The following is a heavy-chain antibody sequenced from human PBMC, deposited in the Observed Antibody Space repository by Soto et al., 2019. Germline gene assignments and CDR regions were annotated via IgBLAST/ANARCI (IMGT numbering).Heavy chain of an antibody. J-gene: IGHJ4*02. CDR3: ARGAPYCRGGRCYFSMYSYFDY. CDR1: GFTFSSYA. CDR2: ISGGGGST. Sequence: PGGSLRLSCAASGFTFSSYAMSWVRQAPGKGLEWVSAISGGGGSTYYADSVKGRFTISRDNSKNPLYLQMNSLRAEDTAVYYCARGAPYCRGGRCYFSMYSYFDYWGQGTLVTVPS. D-gene: IGHD2-15*01. V-gene: IGHV3-23*01.